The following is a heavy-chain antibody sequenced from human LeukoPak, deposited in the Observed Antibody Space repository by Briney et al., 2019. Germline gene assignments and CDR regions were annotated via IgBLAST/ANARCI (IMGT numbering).Heavy chain of an antibody. CDR1: GASISSYY. CDR2: IFYSGSI. D-gene: IGHD5-12*01. Sequence: PSETLSLTCTVSGASISSYYWSWIRQPPGRGLEWIGYIFYSGSINYNPSLKSRLTISVDTSKNQFSLHLNSVTAADTAVYYCAGDKSGYAGFGYWGQGTLVTVSS. CDR3: AGDKSGYAGFGY. J-gene: IGHJ4*02. V-gene: IGHV4-59*01.